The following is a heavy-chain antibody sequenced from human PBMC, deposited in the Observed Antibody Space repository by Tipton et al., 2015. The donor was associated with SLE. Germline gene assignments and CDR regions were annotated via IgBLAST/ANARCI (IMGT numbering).Heavy chain of an antibody. J-gene: IGHJ4*02. Sequence: TLSLTCTVSGGSISSHYWSWIRQSPGRGLEWIGYIHHSGSTKYSPSLESRVTISADTSKNQFSLRLTSVTAADTAVYYCARQSMAARPDFDFWGQGTLVTVSS. CDR3: ARQSMAARPDFDF. CDR2: IHHSGST. CDR1: GGSISSHY. D-gene: IGHD6-6*01. V-gene: IGHV4-59*11.